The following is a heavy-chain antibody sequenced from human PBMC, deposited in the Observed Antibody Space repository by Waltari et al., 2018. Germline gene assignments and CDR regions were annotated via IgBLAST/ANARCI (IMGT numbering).Heavy chain of an antibody. J-gene: IGHJ5*02. Sequence: QVQLQQSGPGLVKPAQTLSLTCDIPGDSVPNSGAAWNWIRQSPSRGLEWLARTQYRSKWYNEYAVSVRGRITVSTDTSQNQFSLQLNSVTPDDTAVYYCSRESWGTGWSWGQGTLVTVSS. CDR3: SRESWGTGWS. CDR1: GDSVPNSGAA. D-gene: IGHD6-19*01. V-gene: IGHV6-1*01. CDR2: TQYRSKWYN.